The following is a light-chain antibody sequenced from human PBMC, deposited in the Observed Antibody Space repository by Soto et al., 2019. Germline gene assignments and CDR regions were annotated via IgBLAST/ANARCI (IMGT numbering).Light chain of an antibody. V-gene: IGKV3-20*01. CDR3: QQYGSSPQWT. CDR2: GAS. CDR1: QSVSSSY. Sequence: EIVLTQSPGTLSLSPGERATLSCRASQSVSSSYLAWYQQKPGQAPRLLIYGASIRATGIPDRFSGSGSGTHFTLTISRLEPEDFSVYYCQQYGSSPQWTFGQGTKVEIK. J-gene: IGKJ1*01.